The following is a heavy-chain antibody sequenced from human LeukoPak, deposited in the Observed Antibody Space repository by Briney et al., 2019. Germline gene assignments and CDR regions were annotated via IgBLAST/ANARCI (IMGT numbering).Heavy chain of an antibody. Sequence: SVKVSCKASGGTFSSYAISWVRQAPGQGLEWMGRIIPIFGRTNYAQKFQGRVTITTDESTSTAYMELSSLRSEDTAVYYCARAPLQLVTRNDFDYWGQGTLVTVSS. J-gene: IGHJ4*02. CDR2: IIPIFGRT. CDR1: GGTFSSYA. CDR3: ARAPLQLVTRNDFDY. D-gene: IGHD2-21*01. V-gene: IGHV1-69*05.